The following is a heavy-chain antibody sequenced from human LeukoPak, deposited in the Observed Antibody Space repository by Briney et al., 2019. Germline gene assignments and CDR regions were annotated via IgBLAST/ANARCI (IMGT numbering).Heavy chain of an antibody. Sequence: GGSLRLSCAASGFTFSNYAMSWVRQAPGKGLEWVSAISGNGDITYYTDSVKGRFTISRDNAKNSLYLQMNSLRAEDTAVYYCTRDESGGYYYYGMDVWGQGTTVTVSS. CDR2: ISGNGDIT. D-gene: IGHD1-14*01. J-gene: IGHJ6*02. V-gene: IGHV3-23*01. CDR3: TRDESGGYYYYGMDV. CDR1: GFTFSNYA.